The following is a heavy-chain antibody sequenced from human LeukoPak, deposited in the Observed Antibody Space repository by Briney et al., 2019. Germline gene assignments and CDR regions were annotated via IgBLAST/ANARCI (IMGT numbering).Heavy chain of an antibody. CDR2: IYHSGST. CDR1: GYSISSGYY. D-gene: IGHD3-10*01. CDR3: ARGSPYYHRGWDAFDI. V-gene: IGHV4-38-2*01. J-gene: IGHJ3*02. Sequence: PSETLSLTCAVSGYSISSGYYWGWIRQPPGKGLEWIGSIYHSGSTYYNPSLKSRVTISVDTSKNQFSLKLSSVTAADTAVYNCARGSPYYHRGWDAFDIWGQGTMVTVSS.